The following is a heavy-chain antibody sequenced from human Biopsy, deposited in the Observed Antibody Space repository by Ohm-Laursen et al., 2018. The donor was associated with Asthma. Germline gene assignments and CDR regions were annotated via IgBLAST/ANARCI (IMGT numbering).Heavy chain of an antibody. CDR1: GFTFSRYV. J-gene: IGHJ1*01. CDR3: ARTFHFWSPYHAEHYQL. D-gene: IGHD3-3*02. Sequence: SLRLSCAAPGFTFSRYVMHWVRQAPGKGLEWVAVISNGGKNEYYGDSVKGRFTISRDNAKNSLYLQMNSLRAEDTAVYYCARTFHFWSPYHAEHYQLWGQGTLVTVPS. CDR2: ISNGGKNE. V-gene: IGHV3-30*04.